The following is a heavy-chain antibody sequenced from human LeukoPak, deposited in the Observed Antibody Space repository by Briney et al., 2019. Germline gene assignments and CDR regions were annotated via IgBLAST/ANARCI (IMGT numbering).Heavy chain of an antibody. J-gene: IGHJ4*02. CDR3: ARAVDVADY. CDR1: GFIFTDHW. CDR2: IKEDESAK. Sequence: PGGSLRLSCVASGFIFTDHWMSWVRHAQGQGLDWEANIKEDESAKIYADSVRGRFTISRDNAKNSVYLEMNNLRVEDTAVYYCARAVDVADYWGRGTLVTVSS. V-gene: IGHV3-7*01. D-gene: IGHD3-16*01.